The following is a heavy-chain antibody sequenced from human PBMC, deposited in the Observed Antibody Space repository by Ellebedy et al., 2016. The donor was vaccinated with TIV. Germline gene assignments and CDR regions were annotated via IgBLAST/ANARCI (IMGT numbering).Heavy chain of an antibody. D-gene: IGHD1-1*01. J-gene: IGHJ6*02. V-gene: IGHV3-30*01. Sequence: PGGSLRLSCAASGFTFSSYAMHWVRQAPGKGLEWVAVISYDGSNKYYADSVKGRFTISRDNSKNTLYLQMNSLRAEDTAVYYCARDQYNMDVWGQGTTVTVSS. CDR2: ISYDGSNK. CDR1: GFTFSSYA. CDR3: ARDQYNMDV.